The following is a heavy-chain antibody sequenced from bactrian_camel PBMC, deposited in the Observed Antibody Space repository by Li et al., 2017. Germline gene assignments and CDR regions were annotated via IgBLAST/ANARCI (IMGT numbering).Heavy chain of an antibody. CDR3: AKDVGGAPYD. CDR1: GFTFSRYG. D-gene: IGHD7*01. Sequence: HVQLVESGGGLVQFGGSLRLSCSASGFTFSRYGVVWVRQAPGKGLNWVSTIDNGVSTYADSVKGRFTISRDNVKNTVYLQLNSLKTEDMGMYYCAKDVGGAPYDWGQGTQVTVS. J-gene: IGHJ4*01. V-gene: IGHV3S1*01. CDR2: IDNGVS.